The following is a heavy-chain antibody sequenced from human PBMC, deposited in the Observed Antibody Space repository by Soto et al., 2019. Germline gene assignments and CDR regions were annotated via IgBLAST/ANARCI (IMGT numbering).Heavy chain of an antibody. CDR2: VNPNSGGT. Sequence: GGSVKVSCKGSGYTFTRYYMHWVRQAPGQRLEGMGWVNPNSGGTNYAQKFQGWVTMTRDTSISTAYMELSRLRSDDTAVYYCARENSKQLGKGTGYYYYYYMDVWGKGTTVTVSS. CDR1: GYTFTRYY. V-gene: IGHV1-2*04. J-gene: IGHJ6*03. CDR3: ARENSKQLGKGTGYYYYYYMDV. D-gene: IGHD6-6*01.